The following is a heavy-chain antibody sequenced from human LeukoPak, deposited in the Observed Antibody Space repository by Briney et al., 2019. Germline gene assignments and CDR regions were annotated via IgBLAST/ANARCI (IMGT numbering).Heavy chain of an antibody. D-gene: IGHD2-21*02. J-gene: IGHJ3*02. CDR3: ARDEGASDSPDAFDI. CDR2: ISYDGSNK. V-gene: IGHV3-30*03. CDR1: GFTFSSYS. Sequence: GGSLRLSCAAAGFTFSSYSMNWVRQAPGKGLEWVAVISYDGSNKYYADSVKGRFTISRDNSKNTLYLQMNSLRADDTAVYYCARDEGASDSPDAFDIWGQGTMVTVSS.